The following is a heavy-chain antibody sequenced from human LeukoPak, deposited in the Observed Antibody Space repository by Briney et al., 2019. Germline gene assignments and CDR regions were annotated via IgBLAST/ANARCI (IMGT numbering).Heavy chain of an antibody. J-gene: IGHJ5*02. D-gene: IGHD6-13*01. CDR3: ARGVAAAGIWFDP. Sequence: PSETLSLTCAVYGGSSSGYYWSGIRQPPGKGLGWMGEINHSGSTNYNPSLKSRVTISVDTSKNQFSLKLSSETAADTAVYYCARGVAAAGIWFDPWGQGTLVTVSS. CDR2: INHSGST. CDR1: GGSSSGYY. V-gene: IGHV4-34*01.